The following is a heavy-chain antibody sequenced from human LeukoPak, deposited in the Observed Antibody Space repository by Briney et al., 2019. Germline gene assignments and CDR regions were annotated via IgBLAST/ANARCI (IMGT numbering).Heavy chain of an antibody. D-gene: IGHD1-20*01. J-gene: IGHJ5*02. V-gene: IGHV4-39*01. CDR2: INYSGNT. Sequence: SETLSLTCTVSGGSISSKSYFWGWIRQSPGKGLEWIGSINYSGNTYYSLSLESRVTISVDTSRKQFSLKLSSVTAADTAVYYCARLGITGTTRWFDPWGQGTLVTVSS. CDR3: ARLGITGTTRWFDP. CDR1: GGSISSKSYF.